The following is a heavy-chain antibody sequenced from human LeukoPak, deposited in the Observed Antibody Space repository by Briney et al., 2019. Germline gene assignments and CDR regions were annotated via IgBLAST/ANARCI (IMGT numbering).Heavy chain of an antibody. J-gene: IGHJ3*02. Sequence: SETLSLTCAVYGGSFSGYYWSWIRQPPGKGLEWIGEINHSGSTNYNPSLKSRVTISVDTSKNQFSLKLSSVTAADTAVYYCARDGTWLHPPPRRAFDIWGQGTMVTVSS. CDR2: INHSGST. CDR1: GGSFSGYY. CDR3: ARDGTWLHPPPRRAFDI. V-gene: IGHV4-34*01. D-gene: IGHD5-24*01.